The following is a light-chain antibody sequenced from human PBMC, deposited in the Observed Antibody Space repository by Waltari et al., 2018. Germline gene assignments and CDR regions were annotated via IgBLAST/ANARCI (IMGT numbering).Light chain of an antibody. CDR2: DAS. CDR3: QQYGRSPPYT. CDR1: QSVSSNY. V-gene: IGKV3-20*01. Sequence: DIVLTPSPGTLSLSPGQRATLSCRASQSVSSNYLAWYQQKPGQAPRLLIYDASSRATGIPDRFSGGGSGTDFTLTINRLEPEDFAVYYCQQYGRSPPYTFGQGTKLEIK. J-gene: IGKJ2*01.